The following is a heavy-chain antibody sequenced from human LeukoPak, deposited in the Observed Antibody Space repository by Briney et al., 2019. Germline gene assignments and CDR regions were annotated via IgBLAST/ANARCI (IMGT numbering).Heavy chain of an antibody. Sequence: GGSLRLSCAASGFTFSSYAMSWVRQAPGKGLEWVSAISGSGGSTYYADSVKGRFTISRDNSKNTLYLQMNSLRAEDTAVYYCAKPYCSGGSCYITNYFDYWGQGTLVTVSS. CDR3: AKPYCSGGSCYITNYFDY. CDR1: GFTFSSYA. CDR2: ISGSGGST. D-gene: IGHD2-15*01. V-gene: IGHV3-23*01. J-gene: IGHJ4*02.